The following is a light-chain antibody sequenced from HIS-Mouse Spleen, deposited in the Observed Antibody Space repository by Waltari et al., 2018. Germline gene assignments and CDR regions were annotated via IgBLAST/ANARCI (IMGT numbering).Light chain of an antibody. CDR3: MQGTHWPPT. CDR1: QSLVHSYGNTY. V-gene: IGKV2-30*02. CDR2: KVS. J-gene: IGKJ1*01. Sequence: DVVMTQSPLSLPVTLGQPASISCRSSQSLVHSYGNTYLNWFQQRPGQSPRRLIYKVSNRDSGVPDRFSGSGSGTDFTLKISRVEAEDVGVYYCMQGTHWPPTFGQGTKVEIK.